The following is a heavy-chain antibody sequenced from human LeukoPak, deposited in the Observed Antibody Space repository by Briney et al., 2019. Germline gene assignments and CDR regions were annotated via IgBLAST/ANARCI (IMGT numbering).Heavy chain of an antibody. CDR3: ARGIDGPGAFDI. J-gene: IGHJ3*02. V-gene: IGHV3-48*03. D-gene: IGHD2-21*01. Sequence: GGSLRLSCAASGFTFSSYEMNWVRQAPGKGLEWVSYISSSGSTIYYADSVKGRFTISRDNAKNSLYLQMNSLRAEDTAVYYCARGIDGPGAFDIWGQGTMVTVSS. CDR1: GFTFSSYE. CDR2: ISSSGSTI.